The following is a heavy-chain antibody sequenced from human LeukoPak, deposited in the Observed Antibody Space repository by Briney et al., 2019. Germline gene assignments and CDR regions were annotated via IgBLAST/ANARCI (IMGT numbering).Heavy chain of an antibody. CDR3: ATGGGSIVVPATTGSGYLDY. V-gene: IGHV3-53*01. CDR2: IYSGGST. CDR1: GFTVSSNY. J-gene: IGHJ4*02. Sequence: GGSLRLSCAASGFTVSSNYMSWVRQAPGKGLEWVSAIYSGGSTYYADSVKGRFTISRDNSKNTLYLQMNSLRAEDTAVYYCATGGGSIVVPATTGSGYLDYWGQGTLVTVSS. D-gene: IGHD2-2*01.